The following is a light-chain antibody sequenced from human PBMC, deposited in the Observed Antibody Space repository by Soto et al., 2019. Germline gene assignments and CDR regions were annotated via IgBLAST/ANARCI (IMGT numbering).Light chain of an antibody. CDR2: EDD. CDR1: SGSIASNS. J-gene: IGLJ3*02. V-gene: IGLV6-57*03. Sequence: NFMLTQPHSVSESPGKTVTISCTRISGSIASNSVQWFQQRPGSAPTTVIFEDDQRPSGVPDRFSGSIDSSSNSASRTISGLKTEDEADYYCLSFDSDTQVFGGWTKRTVL. CDR3: LSFDSDTQV.